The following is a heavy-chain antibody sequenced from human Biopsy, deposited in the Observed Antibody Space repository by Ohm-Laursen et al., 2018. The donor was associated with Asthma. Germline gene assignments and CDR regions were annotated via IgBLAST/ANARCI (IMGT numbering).Heavy chain of an antibody. CDR3: ARDLHPTNHLGELSEGFDY. D-gene: IGHD3-16*02. J-gene: IGHJ4*02. CDR1: GFTFSSYG. CDR2: ISYDGSNK. V-gene: IGHV3-30*03. Sequence: SLRLSCAASGFTFSSYGMHWVRQAPGKGLEWVAVISYDGSNKYYADSVKGRFTISRDNSKNTLYLQMNSLRAEDTAVYYCARDLHPTNHLGELSEGFDYWGQGTLITVSS.